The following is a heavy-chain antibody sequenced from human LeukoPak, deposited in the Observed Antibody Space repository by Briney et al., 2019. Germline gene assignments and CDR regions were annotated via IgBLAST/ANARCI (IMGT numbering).Heavy chain of an antibody. V-gene: IGHV3-30*18. J-gene: IGHJ3*02. CDR2: ISYDGSNK. CDR1: RFTFSSYG. D-gene: IGHD3-9*01. CDR3: AKASLRYFDWDAFDI. Sequence: GGSLRLSCAASRFTFSSYGMHWVRQAPGKGLEWVAVISYDGSNKYYADSVKGRFTISRDNSKNTLYLQMNSLRAEDTAVYYCAKASLRYFDWDAFDIWGQGTMVTVSS.